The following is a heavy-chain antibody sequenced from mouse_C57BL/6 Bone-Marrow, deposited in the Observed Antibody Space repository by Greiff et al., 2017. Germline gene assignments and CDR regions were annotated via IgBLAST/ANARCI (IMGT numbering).Heavy chain of an antibody. V-gene: IGHV1-55*01. Sequence: QVQLQQPGAELVKPGASVKMSCKASGYTFTSYWITWVKQRPGQGLEWIGDIYPTSGRTNYNEKFKSKAILTVDTSSNTAYMQLSSLTSEDSAVFYCARSGTLGRSFDYWGQGTTHTVSS. CDR3: ARSGTLGRSFDY. CDR1: GYTFTSYW. CDR2: IYPTSGRT. J-gene: IGHJ2*01. D-gene: IGHD4-1*01.